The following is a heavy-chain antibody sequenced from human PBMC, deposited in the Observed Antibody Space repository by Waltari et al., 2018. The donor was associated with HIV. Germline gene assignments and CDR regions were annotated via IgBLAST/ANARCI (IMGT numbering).Heavy chain of an antibody. CDR2: IKQDGSEK. Sequence: EVQLVESGGGLVQPGGSLRLSCAASGFTLSSYWMSWVRQAPGKGLEGVANIKQDGSEKYYVDSVKGRFTISRDNAKNSLYLQMNSLRAEDTAVYYCARDRHYDILTGSYFDYWGQGTLVTVSS. J-gene: IGHJ4*02. V-gene: IGHV3-7*01. D-gene: IGHD3-9*01. CDR1: GFTLSSYW. CDR3: ARDRHYDILTGSYFDY.